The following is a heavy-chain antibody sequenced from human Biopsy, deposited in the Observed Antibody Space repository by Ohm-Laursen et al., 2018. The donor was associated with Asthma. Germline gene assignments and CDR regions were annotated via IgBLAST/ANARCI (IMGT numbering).Heavy chain of an antibody. V-gene: IGHV4-31*03. CDR1: YGSITSGGYS. CDR2: IYYSGST. Sequence: SDTLSLTCPVSYGSITSGGYSWTWIRQHPGKGLEWIGFIYYSGSTYYNPSLKSRVSISIDTSKNQFSLKLSSVTAADTAVYYCARAQDYYDSRGYYRSFDYWGQGTLVTVSS. CDR3: ARAQDYYDSRGYYRSFDY. D-gene: IGHD3-22*01. J-gene: IGHJ4*02.